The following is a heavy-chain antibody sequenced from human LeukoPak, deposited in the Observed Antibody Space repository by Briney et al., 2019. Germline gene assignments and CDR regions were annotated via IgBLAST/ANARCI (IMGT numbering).Heavy chain of an antibody. CDR2: LSATGDIT. V-gene: IGHV3-23*01. J-gene: IGHJ4*02. Sequence: PGGSLRLSCAGSGFIFKNYVMTWVRRAPGKGLDWVSSLSATGDITYYADSVKGRFTVSRDNSNGTVFLQMNSLRAEDTAVYYCAKDSHPLSSSSWFFESWGQGTLVTVSS. CDR3: AKDSHPLSSSSWFFES. D-gene: IGHD6-13*01. CDR1: GFIFKNYV.